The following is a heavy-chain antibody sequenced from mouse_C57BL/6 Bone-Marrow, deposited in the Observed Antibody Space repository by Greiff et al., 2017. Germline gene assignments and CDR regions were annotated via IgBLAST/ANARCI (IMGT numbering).Heavy chain of an antibody. V-gene: IGHV1-81*01. D-gene: IGHD2-3*01. Sequence: QVQLQQSGAELARPGASVKLSCKASGYTFTSYGISWVKQRTGQGLEWIGEIYPRSGNTYYNEKFQGKATLTADKSSSTAYMELRSLTSEDSAVYFCEIEGYYGFAYWGQGTLVTVSA. CDR2: IYPRSGNT. CDR1: GYTFTSYG. J-gene: IGHJ3*01. CDR3: EIEGYYGFAY.